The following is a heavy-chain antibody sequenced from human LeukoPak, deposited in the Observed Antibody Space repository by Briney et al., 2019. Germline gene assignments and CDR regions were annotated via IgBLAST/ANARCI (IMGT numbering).Heavy chain of an antibody. V-gene: IGHV3-74*01. J-gene: IGHJ4*01. CDR3: ARFVVVTAGDY. D-gene: IGHD2-21*02. CDR2: LHSNGAFT. CDR1: GFTLSNYW. Sequence: GGSLRLSCSASGFTLSNYWMHWVRQAPGKGLVGVARLHSNGAFTTYADSVKGRFTISRDTAKNTLYLQMNSLRVEDTAVYYCARFVVVTAGDYWGQGTLVTVSS.